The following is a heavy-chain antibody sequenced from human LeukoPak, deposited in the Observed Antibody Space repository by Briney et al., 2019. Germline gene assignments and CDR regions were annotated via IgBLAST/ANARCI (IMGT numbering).Heavy chain of an antibody. CDR2: INSDGSST. V-gene: IGHV3-74*01. D-gene: IGHD3-10*01. Sequence: GGSLRLSCAASGFTFTSYWMHWVRQDPGKGLVWVSRINSDGSSTSYADSVKGRFTISRDNAKNSLYLQMNSLRAEGTAVYYCARDSGLLWFGSMDVWGQGTTVTVSS. CDR1: GFTFTSYW. CDR3: ARDSGLLWFGSMDV. J-gene: IGHJ6*02.